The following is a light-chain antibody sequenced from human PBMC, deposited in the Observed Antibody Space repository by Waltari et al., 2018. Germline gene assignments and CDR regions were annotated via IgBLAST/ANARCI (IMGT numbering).Light chain of an antibody. CDR2: KIN. Sequence: QTVVTQEPSLSVSPGGTVTLTCDLSSGSVSSTPYARRYQQTPGQAPRTLVSKINTRSSGFPVCFPGSMLGNKHSLTITGARAEYEFYYSCVLYMGSCICVFGGGTKLTVL. V-gene: IGLV8-61*02. J-gene: IGLJ3*02. CDR1: SGSVSSTPY. CDR3: VLYMGSCICV.